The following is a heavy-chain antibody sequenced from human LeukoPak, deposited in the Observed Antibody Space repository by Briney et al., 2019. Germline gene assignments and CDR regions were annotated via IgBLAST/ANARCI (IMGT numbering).Heavy chain of an antibody. J-gene: IGHJ6*02. CDR1: GGSISSYY. Sequence: SETLSLTCTVSGGSISSYYWSWIRQPPGKGLEWIGYIYYSGSTNYNPSLKSRVTISVDTSKNQFSLKLSSVTAAETAVYYCARRGYSGYRDYYYYGMDVWGQGTTVTVSS. CDR2: IYYSGST. V-gene: IGHV4-59*12. D-gene: IGHD5-12*01. CDR3: ARRGYSGYRDYYYYGMDV.